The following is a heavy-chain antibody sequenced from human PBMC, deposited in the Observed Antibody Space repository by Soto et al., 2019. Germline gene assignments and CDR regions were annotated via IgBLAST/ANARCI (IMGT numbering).Heavy chain of an antibody. CDR2: IYYSGST. D-gene: IGHD2-15*01. CDR3: ARRFVVWGHFDP. J-gene: IGHJ5*02. V-gene: IGHV4-39*01. CDR1: GGSISSSSYY. Sequence: QLQLQESGPGLVKPSETLSLTCTVSGGSISSSSYYWGWIRQPPGKGLEWIGSIYYSGSTYYNPSLKSRVTISVDTSKNQFSLKLSSVTAADTAVYYCARRFVVWGHFDPWGQGTLVTVSS.